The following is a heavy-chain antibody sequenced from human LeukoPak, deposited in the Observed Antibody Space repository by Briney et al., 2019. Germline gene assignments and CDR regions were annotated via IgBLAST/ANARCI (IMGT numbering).Heavy chain of an antibody. D-gene: IGHD5-12*01. CDR3: ATLWVATAGVDP. V-gene: IGHV3-48*03. CDR1: GFTFSRYE. CDR2: ISSSGNSV. J-gene: IGHJ5*02. Sequence: PGGSLRLSCAVSGFTFSRYEMHWVRQAPGKGLEWISYISSSGNSVYYAGSVKGRFTISRDNAKNSLYLQMNSLRAEDTAVYYCATLWVATAGVDPWGQGTLVTVSS.